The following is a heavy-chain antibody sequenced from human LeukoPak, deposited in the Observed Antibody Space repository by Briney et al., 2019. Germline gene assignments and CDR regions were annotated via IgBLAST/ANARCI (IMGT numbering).Heavy chain of an antibody. J-gene: IGHJ4*02. D-gene: IGHD3-10*01. CDR1: GFIVSSIF. Sequence: PGGSLRLSCAASGFIVSSIFMSWVRQAPGKGLEWGASISGSGGSPYYADSVKGRFTISRDNSKSTLYLQMNSLRAEDTAVYYCAKALWFGEYYFDYWGQGTLVTVSS. V-gene: IGHV3-23*01. CDR3: AKALWFGEYYFDY. CDR2: ISGSGGSP.